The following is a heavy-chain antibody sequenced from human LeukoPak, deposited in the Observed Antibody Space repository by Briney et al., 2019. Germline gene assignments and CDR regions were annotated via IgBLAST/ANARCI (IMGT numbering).Heavy chain of an antibody. V-gene: IGHV4-34*01. CDR1: GGSFSGYY. J-gene: IGHJ6*02. Sequence: PSETLSLTCAVYGGSFSGYYWSWIRQPPGKGLEWIGEINHSGSTNYNPSLKSRVTISVDTSKNQFSLKLSSVTAADTAVYYCARNRTPGKYYYYYGMDVWGQGTTVTVSS. CDR3: ARNRTPGKYYYYYGMDV. CDR2: INHSGST. D-gene: IGHD3-10*01.